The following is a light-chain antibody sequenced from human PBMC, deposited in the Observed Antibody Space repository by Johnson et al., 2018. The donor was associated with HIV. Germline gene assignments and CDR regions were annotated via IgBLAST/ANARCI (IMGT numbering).Light chain of an antibody. J-gene: IGLJ1*01. CDR3: GTWDSSLDYV. CDR2: DNN. V-gene: IGLV1-51*01. Sequence: QSVLTQPPSASGTPGQRFTISCSGSSSNIGSNTVNWYQQLPGTAPKLLIYDNNKRPSGIPDRFSGSKSGTSATLGITGLQTGDEADYYCGTWDSSLDYVFGTGTKVTVL. CDR1: SSNIGSNT.